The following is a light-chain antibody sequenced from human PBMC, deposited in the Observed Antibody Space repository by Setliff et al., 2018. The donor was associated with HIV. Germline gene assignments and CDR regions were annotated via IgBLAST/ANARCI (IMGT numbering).Light chain of an antibody. Sequence: QSALTQPASVSGSPGQSITISCTGSTSDVGAYNYVSWYQQHPGKAPKLMIYEVSNWPSGVSSRFSGSKSGNTASLTISGLQAEDEADYYCNSYTSSSTVVFGGGTKVTVL. CDR3: NSYTSSSTVV. CDR2: EVS. J-gene: IGLJ2*01. CDR1: TSDVGAYNY. V-gene: IGLV2-14*01.